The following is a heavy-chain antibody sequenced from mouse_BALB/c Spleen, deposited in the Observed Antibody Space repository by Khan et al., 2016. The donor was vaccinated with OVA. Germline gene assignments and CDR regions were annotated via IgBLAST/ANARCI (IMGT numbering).Heavy chain of an antibody. CDR1: GFSFSTYS. Sequence: EVQVVESGGDLVRPGGSLKLSCAASGFSFSTYSMSWVRQTPEKRLEWVATISSGGSYTYSPDSVKGRFTISRDNAKNTLYLQMSSLKSEDTAMYYCTRHRGYYGYNPYFDYWGQGTTLTVSS. CDR3: TRHRGYYGYNPYFDY. D-gene: IGHD1-1*01. J-gene: IGHJ2*01. V-gene: IGHV5-6-4*01. CDR2: ISSGGSYT.